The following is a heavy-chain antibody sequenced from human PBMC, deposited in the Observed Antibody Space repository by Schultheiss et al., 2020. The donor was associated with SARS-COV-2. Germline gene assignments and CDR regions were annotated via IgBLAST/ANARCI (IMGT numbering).Heavy chain of an antibody. D-gene: IGHD3-3*01. V-gene: IGHV1-69*06. Sequence: SVKVSCKASGYTFTSYGISWVRQAPGQGLEWMGGIIPIFGTANYAQKFQGRVTITADKSTSTAYMELSSLRSEDTAVYYCARDNSDPTIFGVVITPTGWFDPWGQGTLVTVSS. CDR1: GYTFTSYG. J-gene: IGHJ5*02. CDR2: IIPIFGTA. CDR3: ARDNSDPTIFGVVITPTGWFDP.